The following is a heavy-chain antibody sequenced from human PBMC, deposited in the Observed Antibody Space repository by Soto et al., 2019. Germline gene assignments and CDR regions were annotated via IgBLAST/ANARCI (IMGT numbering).Heavy chain of an antibody. V-gene: IGHV3-23*01. CDR3: AKERSSGWTDTFDY. Sequence: XXSLRLSFAASGFTFSKYAMHWVPQAPGKGLEWVSRISGSAASAYYADSVKGRFTISRDNSKNTLYLQMYSLRAEDTAVYYCAKERSSGWTDTFDYWGQGSLVTVSS. CDR2: ISGSAASA. CDR1: GFTFSKYA. J-gene: IGHJ4*02. D-gene: IGHD6-19*01.